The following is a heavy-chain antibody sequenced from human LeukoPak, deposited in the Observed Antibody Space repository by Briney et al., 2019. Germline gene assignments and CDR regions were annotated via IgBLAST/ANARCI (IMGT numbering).Heavy chain of an antibody. Sequence: GGSLRLFCAASGFTVSSNYMSWVRQAPGKGLEWGSVIYSGGSTYYADSVKGRFTVSRDNSKNTLYLQMNSLRAEDTAVYYCARFRGGSYYYYGMDVWGQGTTVTVSS. CDR1: GFTVSSNY. V-gene: IGHV3-66*01. J-gene: IGHJ6*02. D-gene: IGHD3-16*01. CDR3: ARFRGGSYYYYGMDV. CDR2: IYSGGST.